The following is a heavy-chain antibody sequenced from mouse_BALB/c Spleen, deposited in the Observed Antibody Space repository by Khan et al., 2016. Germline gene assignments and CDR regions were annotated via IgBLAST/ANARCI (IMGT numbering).Heavy chain of an antibody. Sequence: EVKLLESGGGLVQPGGSLKLSCAASGFDFSRYWMNWVRQAPGKGLEWIGEITPDSSTINYTQSLKVKFIISRDNAKHTLYLQMSNVSSEDTALYYCARLYYYGCSDYWGQGTTLTVSS. V-gene: IGHV4-1*02. D-gene: IGHD1-1*01. CDR2: ITPDSSTI. CDR3: ARLYYYGCSDY. J-gene: IGHJ2*01. CDR1: GFDFSRYW.